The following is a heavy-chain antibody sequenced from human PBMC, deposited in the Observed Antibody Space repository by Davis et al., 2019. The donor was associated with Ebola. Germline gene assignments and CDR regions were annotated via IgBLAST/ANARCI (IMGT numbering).Heavy chain of an antibody. V-gene: IGHV3-33*06. CDR2: IWYDGSNK. D-gene: IGHD2-15*01. CDR1: GFTFSSYG. J-gene: IGHJ4*02. CDR3: AKNVAIVVALVDS. Sequence: GGSLRLSCAASGFTFSSYGMHWVRQAPGKGLEWVAVIWYDGSNKYYADSVKGRFTISRDNSKNTLYLQMNSLRAEDTAVYYCAKNVAIVVALVDSWGQGTLVTVSS.